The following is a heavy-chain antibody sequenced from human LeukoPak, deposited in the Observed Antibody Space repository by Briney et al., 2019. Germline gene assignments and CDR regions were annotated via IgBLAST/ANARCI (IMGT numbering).Heavy chain of an antibody. Sequence: PGGSLRLSCVPSGFAFNEYTMHWVRQAPGKGLEWVSLITWDGSTTNYADSVKGRFTISRDNSKSSLYLQMNNLSTEDTALYYCGKDLAGSYLLDYWGQGTLVTVSS. CDR1: GFAFNEYT. CDR3: GKDLAGSYLLDY. J-gene: IGHJ4*02. V-gene: IGHV3-43*01. D-gene: IGHD3-10*01. CDR2: ITWDGSTT.